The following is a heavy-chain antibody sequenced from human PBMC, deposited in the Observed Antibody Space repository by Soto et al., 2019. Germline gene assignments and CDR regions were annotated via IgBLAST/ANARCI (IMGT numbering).Heavy chain of an antibody. Sequence: EVQLLESGGGLVQPGGSLRLSCAASGFTFSTYAMSWVRQAPGKGLEGVSSINKNGGSTFYADSVKGRFTISRDNSKDTLFLQMNSLRAEDTALYYCAKRPSYDFVNWGQGTLVTVSS. D-gene: IGHD3-3*01. J-gene: IGHJ4*02. V-gene: IGHV3-23*01. CDR3: AKRPSYDFVN. CDR2: INKNGGST. CDR1: GFTFSTYA.